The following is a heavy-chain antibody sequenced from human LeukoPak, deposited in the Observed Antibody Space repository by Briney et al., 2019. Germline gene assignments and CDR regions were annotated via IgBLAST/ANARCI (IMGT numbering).Heavy chain of an antibody. CDR3: ARSVTQCGMDV. CDR1: GYTFSSYG. V-gene: IGHV1-18*01. CDR2: ISAYNGNT. D-gene: IGHD4-17*01. Sequence: ASVKVSCKASGYTFSSYGISWVRQAPGQGLEWMGWISAYNGNTNHAQKLQGRVTMTTDTSTSTAYMEVRSLRSDDTAVYYCARSVTQCGMDVWGQGTTVTVSS. J-gene: IGHJ6*02.